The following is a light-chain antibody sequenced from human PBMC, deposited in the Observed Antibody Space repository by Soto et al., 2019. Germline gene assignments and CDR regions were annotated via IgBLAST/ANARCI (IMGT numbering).Light chain of an antibody. CDR1: QSVSSY. V-gene: IGKV3-11*01. CDR3: QQRSNWRFT. CDR2: DAS. J-gene: IGKJ3*01. Sequence: EIVLTQSPATLSLSPGERATLSCRASQSVSSYLAWYQHKPGQAPRLLIYDASGRATGIPVRFSGSGSGTDFTLTISSLEPEDFAVYYCQQRSNWRFTFGPGTKVDIK.